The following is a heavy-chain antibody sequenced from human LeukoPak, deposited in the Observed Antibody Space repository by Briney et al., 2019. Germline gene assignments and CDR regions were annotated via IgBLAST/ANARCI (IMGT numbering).Heavy chain of an antibody. CDR1: GFTFSSYS. CDR3: ARDRGAHYDILTGYPGVYYFDY. J-gene: IGHJ4*02. V-gene: IGHV3-21*01. Sequence: GGSLRLSCAASGFTFSSYSMNWVRQAPGKGLEWASSISSSSSYIYYADSVKGRFTISRDNAKNSLYLQMNSLRAEDTAVYYCARDRGAHYDILTGYPGVYYFDYWGQGTLVTVSS. D-gene: IGHD3-9*01. CDR2: ISSSSSYI.